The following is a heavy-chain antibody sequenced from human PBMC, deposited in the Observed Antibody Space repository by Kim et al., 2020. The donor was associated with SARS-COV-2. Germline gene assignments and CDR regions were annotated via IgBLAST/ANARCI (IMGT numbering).Heavy chain of an antibody. V-gene: IGHV3-72*01. CDR2: SRNSASIYTT. D-gene: IGHD3-16*01. J-gene: IGHJ1*01. CDR3: ARGESPTKPAYC. Sequence: GGSLRLSCAASGFTFSDHYMDWVRQAPGKGLEWVGSSRNSASIYTTEYSATGKCSFSIENDEYKNSVYIQRLSVDSEATSVCYCARGESPTKPAYCWGQG. CDR1: GFTFSDHY.